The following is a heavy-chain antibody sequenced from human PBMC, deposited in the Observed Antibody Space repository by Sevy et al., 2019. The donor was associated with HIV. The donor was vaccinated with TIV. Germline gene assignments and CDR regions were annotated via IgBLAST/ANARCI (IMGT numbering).Heavy chain of an antibody. CDR1: GFTFSSYA. V-gene: IGHV3-73*01. CDR2: IRSKANSYAT. Sequence: GGSLRLSCAASGFTFSSYAMNWVRQASGKGLEWVGRIRSKANSYATAYAASVKGRFTISRDDSKNTAYLQMNSLKTEDTAVYYCTRLRVAGSSWYGVRGWFDPWGQGTLVTVSS. CDR3: TRLRVAGSSWYGVRGWFDP. J-gene: IGHJ5*02. D-gene: IGHD6-13*01.